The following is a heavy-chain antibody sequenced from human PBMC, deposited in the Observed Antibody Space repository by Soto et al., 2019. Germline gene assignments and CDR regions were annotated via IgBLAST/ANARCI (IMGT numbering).Heavy chain of an antibody. J-gene: IGHJ4*02. V-gene: IGHV3-30*18. CDR1: GFTFSSYG. CDR3: AKDLGGYSGYEGLSFDY. Sequence: QVQLVESGGGVVQPGRSLRLSCAASGFTFSSYGMHWVRQAPGKGLEWVAVISYDGSNKYYADSVKGRFTISRDNSKNTLYLQMIRLRAEDTAVYYCAKDLGGYSGYEGLSFDYWGQGTLVTVSS. D-gene: IGHD5-12*01. CDR2: ISYDGSNK.